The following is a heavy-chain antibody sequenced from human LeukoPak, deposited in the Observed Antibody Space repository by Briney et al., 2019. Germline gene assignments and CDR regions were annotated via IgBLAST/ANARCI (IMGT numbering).Heavy chain of an antibody. Sequence: PSETLSLTCTLSVGAISSDYCSWIRQPPGQGLECIGYIYYSGSTNYNPSLKSRVTISVDTSKNQFSLKLSSVTAADTAVYYCARRTYFYDSSGYYFDYWGQGTLVTVSS. CDR3: ARRTYFYDSSGYYFDY. V-gene: IGHV4-59*01. J-gene: IGHJ4*02. CDR2: IYYSGST. D-gene: IGHD3-22*01. CDR1: VGAISSDY.